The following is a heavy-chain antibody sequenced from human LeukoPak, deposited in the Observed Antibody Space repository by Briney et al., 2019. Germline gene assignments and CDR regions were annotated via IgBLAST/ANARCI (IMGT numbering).Heavy chain of an antibody. V-gene: IGHV4-30-4*08. D-gene: IGHD1-26*01. Sequence: PSQTLSLTCTVSGGSISSGDYYWSWIRRPPGKGLEWIGYIYYSGSTYYNPSLKSRVTISVDTSKNQFSLKLSSVTAADTAVYYCASNSGSYRQIDYWGQGTLVTVSS. CDR3: ASNSGSYRQIDY. CDR1: GGSISSGDYY. J-gene: IGHJ4*02. CDR2: IYYSGST.